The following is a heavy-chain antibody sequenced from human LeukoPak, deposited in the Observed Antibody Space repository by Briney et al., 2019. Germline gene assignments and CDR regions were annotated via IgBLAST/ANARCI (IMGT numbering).Heavy chain of an antibody. CDR1: GGSISSYY. V-gene: IGHV4-4*07. Sequence: SETLSLTCTVSGGSISSYYWGWIRQPAGKGLEWIGRIYTSGSTNYNPSLKSRVTISVDKSKNQFFLKLTSVTAADTAVYYCARLNGDYDWGNWFDPWGQGTLVTVSS. CDR3: ARLNGDYDWGNWFDP. J-gene: IGHJ5*02. CDR2: IYTSGST. D-gene: IGHD4-17*01.